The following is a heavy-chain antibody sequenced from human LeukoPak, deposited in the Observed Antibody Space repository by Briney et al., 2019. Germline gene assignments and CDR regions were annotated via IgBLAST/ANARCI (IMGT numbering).Heavy chain of an antibody. Sequence: SQTLSLTCDVSGGSISSGGYSWSWIRQPPGKGLGWIGYIYHSGSTYYNPSLKSRVTISVDRSKNQFSLKLSSVTAADTAVYYCATSGGSDYYYGMDVWGQGTTVTVSS. CDR3: ATSGGSDYYYGMDV. J-gene: IGHJ6*02. CDR2: IYHSGST. D-gene: IGHD4-23*01. V-gene: IGHV4-30-2*01. CDR1: GGSISSGGYS.